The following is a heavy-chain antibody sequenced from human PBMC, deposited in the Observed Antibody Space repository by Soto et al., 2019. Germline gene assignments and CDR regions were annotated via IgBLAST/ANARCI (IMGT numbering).Heavy chain of an antibody. D-gene: IGHD2-21*02. CDR2: VNPSGGHP. CDR3: ARGGHVVVVTAALDY. J-gene: IGHJ4*02. Sequence: QVQLMQSGAEVKKPGASVKVSCKASGDTFTEYYIHWVRQAPGQGLEWMGTVNPSGGHPTSAQHFPGRVSMTRDTATSTLYMDLTSLTSEDTAVYYCARGGHVVVVTAALDYRGQGTLVTVAS. CDR1: GDTFTEYY. V-gene: IGHV1-46*01.